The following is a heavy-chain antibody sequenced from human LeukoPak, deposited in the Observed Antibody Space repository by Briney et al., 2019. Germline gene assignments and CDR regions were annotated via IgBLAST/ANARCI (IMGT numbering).Heavy chain of an antibody. CDR2: INPSGVST. CDR3: ARSGDYRLGTDY. Sequence: ASVKVSCKASVYTFTSYYMHSVRQAPGQGLEWMGIINPSGVSTSYARNFQVRVTMTRDTSTSTVNMELSRLRSEDTAVYYCARSGDYRLGTDYWGQGTLVTVSS. D-gene: IGHD4-17*01. CDR1: VYTFTSYY. V-gene: IGHV1-46*01. J-gene: IGHJ4*02.